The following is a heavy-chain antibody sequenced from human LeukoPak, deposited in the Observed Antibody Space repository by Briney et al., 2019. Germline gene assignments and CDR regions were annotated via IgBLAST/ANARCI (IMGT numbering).Heavy chain of an antibody. CDR3: ARSVLLWFGELID. CDR1: GGSIGSYY. D-gene: IGHD3-10*01. Sequence: PSETLSLTCTVSGGSIGSYYWSWIRQPPGKGLEWIGYIYYSGSTNYNPSLKSRVTISVDTSKNQFSLKLSSVTAADTAVYYCARSVLLWFGELIDWGQGTLVTVSS. V-gene: IGHV4-59*01. J-gene: IGHJ4*02. CDR2: IYYSGST.